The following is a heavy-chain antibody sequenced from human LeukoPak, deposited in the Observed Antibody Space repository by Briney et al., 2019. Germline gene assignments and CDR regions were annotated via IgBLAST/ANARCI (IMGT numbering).Heavy chain of an antibody. CDR2: FDPEDGET. D-gene: IGHD4-17*01. J-gene: IGHJ4*02. Sequence: ASVKVSCKVSGYTLTELSIHWVRQAPGKGLEWMGGFDPEDGETIYAQKFQGRVTMTEDTSTDTAYMELSSLRSEDTAVYYCATDRYGTRCLDYWGQGNLPSDSS. V-gene: IGHV1-24*01. CDR1: GYTLTELS. CDR3: ATDRYGTRCLDY.